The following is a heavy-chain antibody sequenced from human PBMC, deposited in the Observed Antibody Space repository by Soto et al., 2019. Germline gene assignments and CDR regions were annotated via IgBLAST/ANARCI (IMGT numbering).Heavy chain of an antibody. V-gene: IGHV3-9*01. CDR1: GFTFEDYA. Sequence: EVQLVESGGALVQPGRSLRLSCAASGFTFEDYAMHWVRQAPGKGLEWVSGTTWNSGRIGYADSVKARFIISRDNAKGSLYLQMNSVRPDDTALYYCARGPYYYDRCFLRHPLDVWGQGTTVTFSS. D-gene: IGHD3-22*01. J-gene: IGHJ6*02. CDR2: TTWNSGRI. CDR3: ARGPYYYDRCFLRHPLDV.